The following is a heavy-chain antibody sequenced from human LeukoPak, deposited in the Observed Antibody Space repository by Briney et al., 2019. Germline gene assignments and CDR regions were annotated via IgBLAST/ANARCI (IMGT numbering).Heavy chain of an antibody. CDR2: IYYSGST. Sequence: SETLSLTCTVSGGSISSGGYYWSWIRQPPGKGLEWIGYIYYSGSTNYNPSLRSRVTISVDTSKNQFSLKLSSVTAADTAVYYCARGLGDYVSFWGQGTLVTVSS. J-gene: IGHJ4*02. CDR3: ARGLGDYVSF. V-gene: IGHV4-61*08. D-gene: IGHD4-17*01. CDR1: GGSISSGGYY.